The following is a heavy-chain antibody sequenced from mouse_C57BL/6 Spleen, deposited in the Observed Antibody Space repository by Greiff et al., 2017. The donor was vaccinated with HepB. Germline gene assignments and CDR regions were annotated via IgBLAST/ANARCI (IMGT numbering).Heavy chain of an antibody. CDR2: ISSGGSYT. CDR1: GFTFSSYG. J-gene: IGHJ2*01. V-gene: IGHV5-6*01. D-gene: IGHD1-1*01. Sequence: EVKVVESGGDLVKPGGSLKLSCAASGFTFSSYGMSWVRQTPDKRLEWVATISSGGSYTYYPDSVKGRFTISRDNAKNTLYLQMSSLKSEDTAMYYCARQDYYGSSPYYFDYWGQGTTLTVSS. CDR3: ARQDYYGSSPYYFDY.